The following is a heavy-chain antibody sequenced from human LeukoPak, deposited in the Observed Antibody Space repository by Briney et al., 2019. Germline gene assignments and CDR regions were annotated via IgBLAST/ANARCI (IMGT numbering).Heavy chain of an antibody. CDR1: GYTFTGYY. CDR3: ARAASKVGATRGEWFDA. Sequence: GASVKVSCKASGYTFTGYYMHWVRQAPGQGLEWMGWIDPNSGGTNYAQKFQGRVTMTRDTSISTAYMELSRLRSDDTAVYYCARAASKVGATRGEWFDAWGQGTLVTVSS. V-gene: IGHV1-2*02. D-gene: IGHD1-26*01. CDR2: IDPNSGGT. J-gene: IGHJ5*02.